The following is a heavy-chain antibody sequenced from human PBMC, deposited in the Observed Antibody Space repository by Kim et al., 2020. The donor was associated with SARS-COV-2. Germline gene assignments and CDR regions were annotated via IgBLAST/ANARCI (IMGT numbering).Heavy chain of an antibody. Sequence: GGSLRLSCAASGFTFSSYAMSWVRQAPGKGLEWVSAISGSGGSTYYADSVKGRFTISRDNSKNTLYLQMNSLRAEDTAVYYCAKGMSGVVVVAATDYWGQGTLVTVSS. CDR3: AKGMSGVVVVAATDY. CDR2: ISGSGGST. CDR1: GFTFSSYA. V-gene: IGHV3-23*01. D-gene: IGHD2-15*01. J-gene: IGHJ4*02.